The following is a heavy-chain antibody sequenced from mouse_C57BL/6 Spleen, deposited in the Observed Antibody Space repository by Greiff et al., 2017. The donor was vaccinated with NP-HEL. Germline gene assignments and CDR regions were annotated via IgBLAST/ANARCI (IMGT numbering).Heavy chain of an antibody. J-gene: IGHJ3*01. V-gene: IGHV1-54*01. CDR2: INPGSGGT. Sequence: VQLQQSGAELVRPGTSVKVSCKASGYAFTNYLIEWVKQRPGQGLEWIGVINPGSGGTNYNEKFKGKATLTADISSSTAYMQLSSLTSEDFAVYCCARGSSPAWFAYWGQGTLVTVSA. CDR3: ARGSSPAWFAY. CDR1: GYAFTNYL. D-gene: IGHD1-1*01.